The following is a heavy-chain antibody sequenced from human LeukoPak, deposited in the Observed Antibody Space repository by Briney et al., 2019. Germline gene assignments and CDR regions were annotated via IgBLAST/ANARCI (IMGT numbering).Heavy chain of an antibody. V-gene: IGHV3-64*01. CDR3: ARAKAVAGTGGDNWFDP. CDR2: ISSNGGKT. J-gene: IGHJ5*02. CDR1: GFTFSGSA. Sequence: GGSLRLSCAASGFTFSGSAMHWVRQAPGKGLEYVSTISSNGGKTNYANSVKGRFTISRDNSKNTLYLQMGSLRADDVAVYYCARAKAVAGTGGDNWFDPWGQGTLVTVSS. D-gene: IGHD6-19*01.